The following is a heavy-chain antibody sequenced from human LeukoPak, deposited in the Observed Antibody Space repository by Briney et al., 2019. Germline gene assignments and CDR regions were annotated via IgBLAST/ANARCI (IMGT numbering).Heavy chain of an antibody. CDR2: ISYNGEQT. CDR1: GFTFSQYF. Sequence: GGSLRLSCAGSGFTFSQYFMHWVRQAPGKGLEYLSVISYNGEQTYYSKSVTGRFTISRDNSKNTLYLQMGSLRPEDTAVYFCARDPSVGGFSGSELDFWGQGTLVTVSS. J-gene: IGHJ4*02. D-gene: IGHD3-22*01. V-gene: IGHV3-64*01. CDR3: ARDPSVGGFSGSELDF.